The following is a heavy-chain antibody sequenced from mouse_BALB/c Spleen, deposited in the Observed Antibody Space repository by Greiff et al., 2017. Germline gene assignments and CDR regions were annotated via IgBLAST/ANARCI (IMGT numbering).Heavy chain of an antibody. V-gene: IGHV5-6-5*01. Sequence: EVQVVESGGGLVKPGGSLKLSCAASGFTFSSYAMSWVRQTPEKRLEWVASISSGGSTYYPDSVKGRFTISRDNARNILYLQMSSLRSEDTAMYYCARVSTMITWFAYWGQGTLVTVSA. CDR2: ISSGGST. CDR3: ARVSTMITWFAY. CDR1: GFTFSSYA. D-gene: IGHD2-4*01. J-gene: IGHJ3*01.